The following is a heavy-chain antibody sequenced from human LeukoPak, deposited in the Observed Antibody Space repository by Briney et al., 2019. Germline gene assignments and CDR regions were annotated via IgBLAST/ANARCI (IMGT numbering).Heavy chain of an antibody. D-gene: IGHD6-13*01. CDR1: GFSFSTYW. Sequence: GGSLRLSCAASGFSFSTYWMSWVRQAPGKGLEWVANIKQDGSEKYYVGSAKSRFTISRDNAKNSLYLQMNSLRAEDTAVYYCATDLGSSRPNFWGQGILVTVSS. J-gene: IGHJ4*02. V-gene: IGHV3-7*01. CDR2: IKQDGSEK. CDR3: ATDLGSSRPNF.